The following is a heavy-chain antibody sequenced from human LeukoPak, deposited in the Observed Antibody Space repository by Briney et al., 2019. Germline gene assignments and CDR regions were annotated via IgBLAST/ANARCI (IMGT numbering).Heavy chain of an antibody. CDR3: ARGYSSSWYDLYYFDY. CDR1: GFTFSSYS. D-gene: IGHD6-13*01. J-gene: IGHJ4*02. Sequence: GGSLRLSCAPSGFTFSSYSMNWVRQAPGKGLEWVSSISSRSSYIYYADSVKGRFTISRDDAKNSLYLQMNSLRAEDTAVYYCARGYSSSWYDLYYFDYWGQGTLVTVSS. V-gene: IGHV3-21*01. CDR2: ISSRSSYI.